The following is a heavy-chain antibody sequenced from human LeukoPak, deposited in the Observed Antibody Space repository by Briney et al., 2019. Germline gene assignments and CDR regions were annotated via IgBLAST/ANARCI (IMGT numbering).Heavy chain of an antibody. CDR2: ISSSGSTK. CDR3: AREIRYCSGGSCYLFDY. D-gene: IGHD2-15*01. J-gene: IGHJ4*02. Sequence: GGSLRLSCAASGFTFSSYEMNWVRQAPGKGLEWVSYISSSGSTKHYADSVKGRFTISRDNAKNSLYLQMYSLRAEDTAVYYCAREIRYCSGGSCYLFDYWGQGTLVTVSS. V-gene: IGHV3-48*03. CDR1: GFTFSSYE.